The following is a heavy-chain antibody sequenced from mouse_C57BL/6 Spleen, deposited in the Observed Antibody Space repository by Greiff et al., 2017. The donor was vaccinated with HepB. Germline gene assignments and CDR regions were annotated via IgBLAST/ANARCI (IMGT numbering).Heavy chain of an antibody. CDR2: IDPSDSYT. D-gene: IGHD1-1*01. CDR1: GYTFTSYW. Sequence: VQLQQPGAELVKPGASVKLSCKASGYTFTSYWMQWVNQRPGQGLEWIGEIDPSDSYTNYNQKFKGKATLTVDTSSSTAYMQLSSLTSEDSAVYYCARRGYGSSYGAMDYWGQGTSVTVSS. CDR3: ARRGYGSSYGAMDY. V-gene: IGHV1-50*01. J-gene: IGHJ4*01.